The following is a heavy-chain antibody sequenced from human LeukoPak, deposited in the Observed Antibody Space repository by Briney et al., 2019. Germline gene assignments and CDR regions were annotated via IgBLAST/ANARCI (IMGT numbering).Heavy chain of an antibody. CDR1: GYTFTGYY. Sequence: ASVKVSCKAPGYTFTGYYMHWVRQAPGQGLEWMGIINPSGGSTSYAQKFQGRVTMTRDMSTSTVYMELSSLRSEDTAVYYCARADIVATIPFDYWGQGTLVTVSS. J-gene: IGHJ4*02. D-gene: IGHD5-12*01. V-gene: IGHV1-46*01. CDR3: ARADIVATIPFDY. CDR2: INPSGGST.